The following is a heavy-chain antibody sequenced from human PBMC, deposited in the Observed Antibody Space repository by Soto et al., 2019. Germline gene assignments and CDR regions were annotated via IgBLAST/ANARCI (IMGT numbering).Heavy chain of an antibody. D-gene: IGHD5-12*01. CDR3: ASDREGGYSGLIDY. CDR2: SYDSGRT. CDR1: GGSIRSSNG. J-gene: IGHJ4*02. V-gene: IGHV4-4*02. Sequence: QVQLQESGPGLVKPSGTLSLTCAVSGGSIRSSNGWRWVRQPPGQGLEWIGESYDSGRTNYNPSLKSRVTISVDKSKNQFSLKLSSVTAADTAVYYCASDREGGYSGLIDYWGQGTLVTVSS.